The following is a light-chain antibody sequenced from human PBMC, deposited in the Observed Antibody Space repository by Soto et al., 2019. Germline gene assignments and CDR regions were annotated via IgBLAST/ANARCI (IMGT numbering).Light chain of an antibody. V-gene: IGKV3-15*01. CDR1: QSVDIN. CDR3: QQYDTSPS. Sequence: EIEMTQSPATLSVSPGETVALSCRASQSVDINLAWYQQKCGQAPRLLISGASSRATGIPVRFSGSGSGTEFILTISGLQSEDLAVYYCQQYDTSPSFGHGTKLQIK. J-gene: IGKJ2*01. CDR2: GAS.